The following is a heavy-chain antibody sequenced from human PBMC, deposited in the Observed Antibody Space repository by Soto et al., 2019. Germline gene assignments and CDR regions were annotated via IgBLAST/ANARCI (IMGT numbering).Heavy chain of an antibody. CDR3: ATDSSGWYYYGMDV. CDR1: GYTLTELS. J-gene: IGHJ6*02. V-gene: IGHV1-24*01. CDR2: FDPEDGET. Sequence: ASVKVSCKVSGYTLTELSMHWVRQAPGKGLEWMGGFDPEDGETIYAQKFQGRVTMTEDTSTDTAYMELSSLRSEDTAVYYCATDSSGWYYYGMDVWGQGTTVTVSS. D-gene: IGHD6-19*01.